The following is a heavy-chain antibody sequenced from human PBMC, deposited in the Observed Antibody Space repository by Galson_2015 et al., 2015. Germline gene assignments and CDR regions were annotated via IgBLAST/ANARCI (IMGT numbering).Heavy chain of an antibody. CDR2: ISSTTTYI. CDR1: EFTFSSYY. D-gene: IGHD3-3*01. V-gene: IGHV3-21*01. CDR3: ARQSLDYDFWSGYYPTNFDY. J-gene: IGHJ4*02. Sequence: SLRLACAASEFTFSSYYMSWVRQAPGKGLEWVSSISSTTTYIYYADSVKGRFTISRDKAKNSLYLQMNRLGAEDTAVYYCARQSLDYDFWSGYYPTNFDYWGQGTLVTVSS.